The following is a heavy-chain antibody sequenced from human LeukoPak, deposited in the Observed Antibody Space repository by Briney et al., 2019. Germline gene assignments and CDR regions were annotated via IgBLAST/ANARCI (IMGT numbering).Heavy chain of an antibody. V-gene: IGHV3-53*01. CDR2: IYSGGST. CDR3: ARGSAGGYSYGTFDY. Sequence: PGGSLRLSCAASGFTVSSNYMSWVRQAPGKGLEWVSVIYSGGSTYYADSVKGRFTISRDNSKNTLYLQMNSLRAEDTAVYYCARGSAGGYSYGTFDYWGQGTLVTVSS. D-gene: IGHD5-18*01. J-gene: IGHJ4*02. CDR1: GFTVSSNY.